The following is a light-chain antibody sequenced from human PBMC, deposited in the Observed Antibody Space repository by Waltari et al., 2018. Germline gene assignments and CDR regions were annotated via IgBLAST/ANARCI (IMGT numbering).Light chain of an antibody. V-gene: IGLV6-57*01. Sequence: FMLTQPHSVSESQGKTVTISCPRSSGRTASNSVHGHQQRPDSSPLTVIYEDDQKPAGVPSRFSGSIYSSSTSASLTISGLKPEDEADYSCQSYDGGVQGVYGGGTRLTVL. CDR3: QSYDGGVQGV. CDR2: EDD. CDR1: SGRTASNS. J-gene: IGLJ3*02.